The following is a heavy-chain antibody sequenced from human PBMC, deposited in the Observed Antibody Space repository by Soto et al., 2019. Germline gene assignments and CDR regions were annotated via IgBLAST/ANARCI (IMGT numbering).Heavy chain of an antibody. Sequence: PSETLSLTCSVSGGSINSGTYYWTWIRQYPGKGLEWSGYIYYSGSTYYNPSLKSRVTISVDTSKNQFSLKLSSVTAADTAVYYCARDYSNYWFDPWGQGTLVTVSS. CDR2: IYYSGST. CDR1: GGSINSGTYY. D-gene: IGHD4-4*01. CDR3: ARDYSNYWFDP. J-gene: IGHJ5*02. V-gene: IGHV4-31*03.